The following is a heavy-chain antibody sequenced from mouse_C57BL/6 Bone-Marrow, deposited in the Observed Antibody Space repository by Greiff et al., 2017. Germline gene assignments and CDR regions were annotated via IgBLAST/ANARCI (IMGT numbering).Heavy chain of an antibody. J-gene: IGHJ4*01. CDR2: ISSGGSYT. CDR3: ARQGGGYDMDY. CDR1: GFTFSSYG. V-gene: IGHV5-6*01. Sequence: EVKLQESGGDLVQPGGSLKLSCAASGFTFSSYGMSWVRQTPDKRLEWVATISSGGSYTYYPDSVKGRFTISRDNAKNTLYLQMRSRKSEDTAMDYCARQGGGYDMDYWGQGTSVTVSS.